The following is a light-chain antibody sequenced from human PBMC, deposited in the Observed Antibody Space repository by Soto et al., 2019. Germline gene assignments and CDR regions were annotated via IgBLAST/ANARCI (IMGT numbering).Light chain of an antibody. CDR2: EVS. Sequence: QSVLTQPASVSGSPGQSITISCTGTSSDVGDYKYVSWYQQHPGKAPKLMIYEVSNRPSGVSNRFSGSKSANTASLTISGLQAEDEADYYCSSYTITSTWVFGGGTQLTVL. CDR3: SSYTITSTWV. J-gene: IGLJ3*02. CDR1: SSDVGDYKY. V-gene: IGLV2-14*01.